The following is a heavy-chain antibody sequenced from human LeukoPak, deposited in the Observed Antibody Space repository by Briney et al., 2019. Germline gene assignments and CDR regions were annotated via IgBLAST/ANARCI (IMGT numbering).Heavy chain of an antibody. V-gene: IGHV1-8*01. CDR2: MNPNRGDT. D-gene: IGHD6-19*01. J-gene: IGHJ4*02. CDR1: GYTFTSYD. Sequence: ASVKVSCKASGYTFTSYDINWVRQATGQGLEWMGWMNPNRGDTGYAQKFQGRVTMTRNTSINTAYMELRSLRSDDTAVYYCARDNGAVAGPYYFDYWGQGTLVTVSS. CDR3: ARDNGAVAGPYYFDY.